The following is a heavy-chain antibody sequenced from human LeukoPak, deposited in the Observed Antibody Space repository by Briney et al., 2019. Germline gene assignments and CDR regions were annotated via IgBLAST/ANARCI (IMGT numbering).Heavy chain of an antibody. CDR2: ICYSGST. CDR1: GGSISSYY. D-gene: IGHD3-22*01. J-gene: IGHJ4*02. CDR3: ARASYYYDSSEPLFDY. Sequence: PSETLSLTCTVSGGSISSYYWSWIRQPPGKGLEWIGYICYSGSTNYNPSLKSRVTISVDTSKNQFSLKLSSVTAADTAVYYCARASYYYDSSEPLFDYWGQGTLVTVSS. V-gene: IGHV4-59*08.